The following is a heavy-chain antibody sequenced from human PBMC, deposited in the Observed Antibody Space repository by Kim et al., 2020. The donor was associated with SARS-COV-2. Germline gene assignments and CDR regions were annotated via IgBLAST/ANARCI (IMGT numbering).Heavy chain of an antibody. V-gene: IGHV3-23*01. CDR1: GFNFEAYA. CDR2: ISGGGHTT. Sequence: GGSLRLSCAASGFNFEAYAMNWVRQAPGKGLEWVSTISGGGHTTYYADSVRGRFTISRDESENTLYLQLSSLRADDTAVYYCAKESLGGYIGKSLSYFDSWGQASLVTVSS. D-gene: IGHD3-16*01. CDR3: AKESLGGYIGKSLSYFDS. J-gene: IGHJ4*02.